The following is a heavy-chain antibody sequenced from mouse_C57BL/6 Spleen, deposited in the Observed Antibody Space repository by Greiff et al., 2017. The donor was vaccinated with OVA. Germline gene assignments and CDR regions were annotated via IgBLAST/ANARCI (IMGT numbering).Heavy chain of an antibody. D-gene: IGHD2-3*01. CDR2: IDPNSGGT. Sequence: VQLQQPGAELVKPGASVKLSCKASGYTFTSYWMHWVKQRPGRGLEWIGRIDPNSGGTKYNEKFKSKATLTVDKPSSTAYMQLSSLTSEDSAVYYCARGAYDGYSYAMDYWGQGTSVTVSS. J-gene: IGHJ4*01. V-gene: IGHV1-72*01. CDR1: GYTFTSYW. CDR3: ARGAYDGYSYAMDY.